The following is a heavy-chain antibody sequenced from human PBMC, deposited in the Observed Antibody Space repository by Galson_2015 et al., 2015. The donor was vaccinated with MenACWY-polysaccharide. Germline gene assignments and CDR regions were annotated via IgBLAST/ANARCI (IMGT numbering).Heavy chain of an antibody. Sequence: SLRLSCAASGFAFSNYAMTWVRQAPGKGLEWVSVISGGGDSTFYADSVRGRFTISRDSFKNTLFLQMDSLRAEDTAMYYCAKGGVDSRDSVLDFWGQGTLVTVSS. CDR2: ISGGGDST. D-gene: IGHD5-12*01. CDR1: GFAFSNYA. V-gene: IGHV3-23*01. CDR3: AKGGVDSRDSVLDF. J-gene: IGHJ4*02.